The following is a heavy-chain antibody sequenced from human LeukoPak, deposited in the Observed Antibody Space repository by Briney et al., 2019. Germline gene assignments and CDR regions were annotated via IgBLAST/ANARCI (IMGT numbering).Heavy chain of an antibody. D-gene: IGHD6-13*01. CDR3: ATEGPSSTWRY. CDR1: GGSISSYY. V-gene: IGHV4-59*12. CDR2: VDHTGST. Sequence: SETLSLTCTVSGGSISSYYWTWIRQPPGRGLEWIGYVDHTGSTNFNPSLNGRVSISRDTSKNQFSLKLSSVTAADTAVYYCATEGPSSTWRYWGQGTLVTVSS. J-gene: IGHJ4*02.